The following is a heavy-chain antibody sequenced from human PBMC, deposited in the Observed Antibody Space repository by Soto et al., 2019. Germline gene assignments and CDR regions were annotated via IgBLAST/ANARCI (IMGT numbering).Heavy chain of an antibody. CDR2: ISAYNGNT. CDR1: GYTFTSYG. CDR3: ARSDYDFWSGSISDYYYYGMDV. D-gene: IGHD3-3*01. V-gene: IGHV1-18*01. Sequence: EASVKVSCKASGYTFTSYGISWVRQAPGQGLEWMGWISAYNGNTNYAQKFQGWVTMTRDTSISTAYMELSRLRSDDTAVYYCARSDYDFWSGSISDYYYYGMDVWGQGTTVTVSS. J-gene: IGHJ6*02.